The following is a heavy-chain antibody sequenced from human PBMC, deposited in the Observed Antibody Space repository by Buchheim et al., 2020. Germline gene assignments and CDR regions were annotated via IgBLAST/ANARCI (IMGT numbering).Heavy chain of an antibody. CDR3: ARDRGRIGYFDY. J-gene: IGHJ4*01. CDR2: IYYSGDM. V-gene: IGHV4-31*03. Sequence: QVQLQESGPGLVKPSQTLSLTCTVSGGSISSGSYYWTWIRHHPGKGLEWIGYIYYSGDMYYNPSLKSRVAMSVDTSKNQVSLKLTSVTVADTAVYYCARDRGRIGYFDYWGQGTL. CDR1: GGSISSGSYY. D-gene: IGHD2-15*01.